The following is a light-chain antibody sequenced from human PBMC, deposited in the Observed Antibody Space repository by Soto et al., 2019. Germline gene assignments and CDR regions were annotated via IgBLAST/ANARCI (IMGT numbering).Light chain of an antibody. V-gene: IGLV2-11*01. CDR2: DAD. CDR3: CSYGRRTTFRV. CDR1: SSDFGDSNF. Sequence: QSVLTQPRSVSGSPGQSITISCTGTSSDFGDSNFVSWYRQHPGKAPKLLIYDADKRPSGVPDRLSGSKSGKTASLTISGLQAEDEADYYCCSYGRRTTFRVFGGGTKLTVL. J-gene: IGLJ3*02.